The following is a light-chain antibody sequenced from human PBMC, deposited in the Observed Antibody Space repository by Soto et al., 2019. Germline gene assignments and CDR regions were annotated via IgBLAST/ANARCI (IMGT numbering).Light chain of an antibody. CDR1: SSDVGGYNY. J-gene: IGLJ1*01. Sequence: QSALTQPASVSGSPGQSITISCTGTSSDVGGYNYVSWYQQHPGKAPKVMIYEVSNRPSGVSNRFSGSKSGNTASLTISGLQDEDEADYYCCSYTNTNTLVFGTGTKLTVL. CDR2: EVS. V-gene: IGLV2-14*01. CDR3: CSYTNTNTLV.